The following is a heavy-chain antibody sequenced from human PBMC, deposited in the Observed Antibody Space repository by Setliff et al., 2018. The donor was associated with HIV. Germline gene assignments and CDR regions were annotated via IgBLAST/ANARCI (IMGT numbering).Heavy chain of an antibody. D-gene: IGHD4-17*01. CDR3: ARALYGDYGGDLNWLDP. CDR2: INTHTGSP. Sequence: ASVKVSCKASGYTFINHAMNWVRQAPGQGLEWMGWINTHTGSPTYAQAFTGRFVFSVDTSVTTAYLQISGLKADDTAVYYCARALYGDYGGDLNWLDPWGQGTLVTVSS. CDR1: GYTFINHA. J-gene: IGHJ5*02. V-gene: IGHV7-4-1*02.